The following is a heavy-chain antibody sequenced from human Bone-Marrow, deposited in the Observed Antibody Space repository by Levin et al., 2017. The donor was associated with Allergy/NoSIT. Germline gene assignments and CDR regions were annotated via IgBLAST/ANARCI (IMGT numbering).Heavy chain of an antibody. V-gene: IGHV3-30-3*01. CDR3: ARDVGSGSDF. Sequence: GESLKISCAASGFTLSTYAMYWVRQAPGKGLEWVAVLSYDGSNKYYAASVKGRFTISKDNSKNTLYLQMNSLRAEDTAVYYCARDVGSGSDFWGQGTLVTVSS. CDR1: GFTLSTYA. CDR2: LSYDGSNK. J-gene: IGHJ4*02. D-gene: IGHD3-3*01.